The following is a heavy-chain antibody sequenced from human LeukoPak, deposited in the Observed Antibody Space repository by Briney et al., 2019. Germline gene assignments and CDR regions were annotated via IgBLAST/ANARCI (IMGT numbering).Heavy chain of an antibody. V-gene: IGHV3-48*04. CDR3: ASFDDYDFWSGYSY. Sequence: PGGSLRLSCAASGFTFSPYWMNWFRQAPGKGLEWVSYISSSGSTIYYADSVKGRFTISRDNDKNSLYLQMNSLRAEDTAVYYCASFDDYDFWSGYSYWGQGTLVTVSS. J-gene: IGHJ4*02. CDR2: ISSSGSTI. CDR1: GFTFSPYW. D-gene: IGHD3-3*01.